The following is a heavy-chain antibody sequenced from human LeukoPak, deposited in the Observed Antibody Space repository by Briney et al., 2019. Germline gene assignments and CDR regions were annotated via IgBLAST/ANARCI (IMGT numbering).Heavy chain of an antibody. V-gene: IGHV3-33*01. CDR2: IWYDGSNK. CDR1: GFTFSSYG. CDR3: ARDFSSSWPSGWFDP. J-gene: IGHJ5*02. D-gene: IGHD6-13*01. Sequence: GGSLRLSCAASGFTFSSYGMHWVRQAPGKGLEWVAVIWYDGSNKYYADSVKGRFTISRDNSKNTLYLQMNSLRAEDTAVYYCARDFSSSWPSGWFDPWGQGTLVTVSS.